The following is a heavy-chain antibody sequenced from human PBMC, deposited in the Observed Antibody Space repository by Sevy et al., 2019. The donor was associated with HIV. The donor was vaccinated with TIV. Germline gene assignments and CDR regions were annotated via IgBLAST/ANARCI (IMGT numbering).Heavy chain of an antibody. J-gene: IGHJ5*02. CDR3: ARAPPVRSGDDSLNWFDP. CDR1: GGSISVYY. CDR2: VYHTGST. D-gene: IGHD5-12*01. V-gene: IGHV4-59*01. Sequence: SETLSLTCTVSGGSISVYYWSWIRQPPGKELEYIGYVYHTGSTNYNLSLNSRLTISVDTSKNQFSLRLTSVTAADTAVYYCARAPPVRSGDDSLNWFDPWGQGILVTVSS.